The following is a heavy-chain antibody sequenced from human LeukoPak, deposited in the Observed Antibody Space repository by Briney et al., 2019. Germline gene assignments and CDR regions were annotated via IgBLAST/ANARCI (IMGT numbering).Heavy chain of an antibody. CDR1: GLTVSSNY. V-gene: IGHV3-53*01. CDR3: ARVRGSWYVDY. D-gene: IGHD6-13*01. Sequence: PGGSLRLSCAASGLTVSSNYMSWVRQAPGKGLECVSVIHSGGSTYYADSVKARFTISRDSAKNTLYLQMNSLRAEETSVYYCARVRGSWYVDYWGQGTLVTVSS. J-gene: IGHJ4*02. CDR2: IHSGGST.